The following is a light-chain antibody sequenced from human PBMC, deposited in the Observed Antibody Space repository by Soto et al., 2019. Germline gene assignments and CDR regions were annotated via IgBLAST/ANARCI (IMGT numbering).Light chain of an antibody. Sequence: QSVLTQSPSASASLGASVKLTCTLNSGHSSYAIAWHQQQPEKGPRWLMKLNSDGSHTKGDGIPDRFSGSSSGAERYLTISSLQSEDEADYYCQTWGTGIQVFGGGTKVTVL. J-gene: IGLJ2*01. CDR2: LNSDGSH. V-gene: IGLV4-69*01. CDR1: SGHSSYA. CDR3: QTWGTGIQV.